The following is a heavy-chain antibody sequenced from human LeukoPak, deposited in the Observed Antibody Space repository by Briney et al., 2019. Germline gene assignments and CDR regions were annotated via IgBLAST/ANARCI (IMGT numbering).Heavy chain of an antibody. Sequence: SETLSLTCAVYGGSFSGYYWSWIRQPPGKGLEWIGEINHSGSTNYHPSLKSRVTISVDMSKRQFSLNQKSVTAADTAVYFCAGGRGWLPDFWGQGTLLTVSS. D-gene: IGHD3-22*01. J-gene: IGHJ4*02. CDR3: AGGRGWLPDF. CDR1: GGSFSGYY. V-gene: IGHV4-34*01. CDR2: INHSGST.